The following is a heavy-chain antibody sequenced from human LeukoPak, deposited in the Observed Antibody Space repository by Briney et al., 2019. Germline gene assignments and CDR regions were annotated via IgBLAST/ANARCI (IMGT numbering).Heavy chain of an antibody. Sequence: GRSLRLSCAASGFTFRSYPMHWVRQAPGKGLEWVAVISYDGSEKHYADPVKGRFTISRDNSKNTLYLQMNNLRAEDTAVYYCVSFYETYWGRGTLVTVSS. D-gene: IGHD2/OR15-2a*01. CDR3: VSFYETY. CDR2: ISYDGSEK. CDR1: GFTFRSYP. J-gene: IGHJ4*02. V-gene: IGHV3-30-3*01.